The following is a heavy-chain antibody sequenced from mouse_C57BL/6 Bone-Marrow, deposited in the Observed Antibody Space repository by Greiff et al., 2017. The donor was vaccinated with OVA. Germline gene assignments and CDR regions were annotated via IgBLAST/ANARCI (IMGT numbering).Heavy chain of an antibody. Sequence: QVQLQQPGAELVKPGASVKLSCKASGYTFTSYWMQWVKQRPGQGLEWIGEIDPSDSYTNSNQKFKGKATLTVDTSSSTAYMQLSSLTSEDSAVYYCARRYGNSWFAYWGQGTLVTVSA. V-gene: IGHV1-50*01. CDR1: GYTFTSYW. CDR3: ARRYGNSWFAY. J-gene: IGHJ3*01. CDR2: IDPSDSYT. D-gene: IGHD2-1*01.